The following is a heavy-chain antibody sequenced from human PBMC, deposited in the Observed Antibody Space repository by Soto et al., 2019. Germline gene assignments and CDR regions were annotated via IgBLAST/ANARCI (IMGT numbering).Heavy chain of an antibody. CDR1: GLTFGSRA. Sequence: GGSLRLSCVASGLTFGSRAMSWVRQSPGEGLEWVSTITDTGGDAKYADSVRGRFAISRDNAKNSMYLQMNSLRAEDTAVYYCAGRDSHNRRKAPYYYYYYGMNVWGQGTTVTVSS. CDR3: AGRDSHNRRKAPYYYYYYGMNV. D-gene: IGHD2-15*01. V-gene: IGHV3-23*01. J-gene: IGHJ6*02. CDR2: ITDTGGDA.